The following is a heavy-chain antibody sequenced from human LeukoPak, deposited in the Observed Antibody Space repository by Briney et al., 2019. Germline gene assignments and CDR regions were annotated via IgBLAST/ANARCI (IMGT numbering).Heavy chain of an antibody. CDR1: GGTFSSYA. D-gene: IGHD3-10*01. V-gene: IGHV1-69*13. J-gene: IGHJ6*03. CDR2: IIPIFGTG. Sequence: ASVKVSCKASGGTFSSYAISWVRQAPGQGLEWMGGIIPIFGTGNYAQKFQGRVTITADESTSTAYMELSSLRSEDTAVYYCARMTYYYGSGSYSYYYYYMDVWGKGTTVTISS. CDR3: ARMTYYYGSGSYSYYYYYMDV.